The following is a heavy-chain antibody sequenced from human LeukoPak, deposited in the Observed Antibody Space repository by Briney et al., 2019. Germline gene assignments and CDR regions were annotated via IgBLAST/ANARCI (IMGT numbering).Heavy chain of an antibody. J-gene: IGHJ4*02. Sequence: ASETLSLTCTVSGGSISSGGYYWSWIRQHPGEGLEWIGTIYYSGTTYYNPSLKSRVTISIGTSKNEFSLRLTSATAADTALYYCARRYSSSWYGGGFDYWGQGTLVTVSS. CDR1: GGSISSGGYY. CDR2: IYYSGTT. D-gene: IGHD6-13*01. V-gene: IGHV4-39*07. CDR3: ARRYSSSWYGGGFDY.